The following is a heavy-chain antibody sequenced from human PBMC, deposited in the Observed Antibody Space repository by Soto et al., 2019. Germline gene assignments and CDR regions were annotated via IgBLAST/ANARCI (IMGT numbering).Heavy chain of an antibody. V-gene: IGHV1-3*01. CDR1: GYTFTSYA. D-gene: IGHD3-22*01. J-gene: IGHJ4*02. CDR2: INAGNGNT. Sequence: QVQLVQSGAEVKKPGASVKVSCKASGYTFTSYAMHWVRQAPGQRLEWMGWINAGNGNTKYSQKFQGRVTITRDTSESTAYMELSSLRSEDTAVYYCARDSKLTYYYDSSGSWLFDYWGQGTLVTVSS. CDR3: ARDSKLTYYYDSSGSWLFDY.